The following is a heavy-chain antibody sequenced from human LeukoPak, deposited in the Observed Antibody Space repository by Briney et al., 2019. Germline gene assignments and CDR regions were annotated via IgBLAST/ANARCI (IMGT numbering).Heavy chain of an antibody. D-gene: IGHD4-11*01. CDR3: ARDRITVSPNWYYYYGMDV. CDR1: GGTFSIYA. Sequence: ASVTVSFTASGGTFSIYAISWVRQAPGQGLEWMGGIIPIFGTANYAQKFQGRVTITADESTSTAYMELSSLRSEDTAVYYCARDRITVSPNWYYYYGMDVWGQGTTVTVSS. CDR2: IIPIFGTA. V-gene: IGHV1-69*13. J-gene: IGHJ6*02.